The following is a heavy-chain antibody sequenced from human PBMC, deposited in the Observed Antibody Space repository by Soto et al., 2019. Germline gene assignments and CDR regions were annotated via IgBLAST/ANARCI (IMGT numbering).Heavy chain of an antibody. CDR1: GFTFSSYA. CDR3: ATFGHRSGWYPSGFDY. V-gene: IGHV3-23*01. D-gene: IGHD6-19*01. J-gene: IGHJ4*02. CDR2: ISGSGGST. Sequence: QPGGSLRLSCAASGFTFSSYAMSWVRQAPGKGLEWVSAISGSGGSTYYADSVKGRFTISRDNSKNTLYLQMNSLRAEDTAVYYCATFGHRSGWYPSGFDYWGQGTLVTVSS.